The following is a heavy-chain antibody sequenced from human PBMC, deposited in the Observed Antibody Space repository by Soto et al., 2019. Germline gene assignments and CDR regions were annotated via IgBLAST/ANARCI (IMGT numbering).Heavy chain of an antibody. CDR3: ARDGDSSSWGEYYYYMDV. V-gene: IGHV3-21*01. CDR2: ISSSSSYI. Sequence: GGSLRLSCAASGFTVSTKYMSWVRQAPGKGLERVTSISSSSSYIYYADSVKGRFTISRDNAKNSLYLQMNSLRAEDTAVYYCARDGDSSSWGEYYYYMDVWGKGTTVTVSS. D-gene: IGHD6-13*01. CDR1: GFTVSTKY. J-gene: IGHJ6*03.